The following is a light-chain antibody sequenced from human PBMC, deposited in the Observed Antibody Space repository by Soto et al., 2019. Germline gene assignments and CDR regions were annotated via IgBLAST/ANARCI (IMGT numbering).Light chain of an antibody. J-gene: IGKJ1*01. CDR3: QQYNSSPT. Sequence: DIQMTLSPSTLSASVGDRVTITCRASQSISSWLAWYQQKPGKAPKLLIYKASSLESGVPSRFSGSGSGTEFTLTISSLQPDDFATYYCQQYNSSPTFGQGTKVEIK. CDR1: QSISSW. V-gene: IGKV1-5*03. CDR2: KAS.